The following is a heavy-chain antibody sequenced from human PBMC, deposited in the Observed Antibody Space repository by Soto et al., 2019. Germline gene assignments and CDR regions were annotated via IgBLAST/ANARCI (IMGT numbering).Heavy chain of an antibody. J-gene: IGHJ6*02. CDR3: ARGVADRSLYYYGMDV. V-gene: IGHV4-34*01. D-gene: IGHD6-6*01. CDR2: INHSGST. CDR1: GGSFSGYY. Sequence: KASETLSLTCAVYGGSFSGYYWSWIRQPPGKGLEWIGEINHSGSTNYNPSLKSRVTISVDTSKNQFSLKLSSVTAADTAVYYCARGVADRSLYYYGMDVWGQGTTVTVSS.